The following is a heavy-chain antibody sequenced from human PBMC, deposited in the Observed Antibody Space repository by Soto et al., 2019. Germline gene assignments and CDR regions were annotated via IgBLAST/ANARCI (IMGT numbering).Heavy chain of an antibody. CDR2: ISYDGTDK. D-gene: IGHD5-18*01. J-gene: IGHJ6*02. V-gene: IGHV3-30*18. Sequence: GGSQRLSCADSGFTFSSYGIHWVRQAPGKGLEWVALISYDGTDKHYAVSVKGRSTISRDNSKNTLYLKMSSLGPEDTAVDYCGKERYARRWLEDDGMDVWGQGTTVNVSS. CDR1: GFTFSSYG. CDR3: GKERYARRWLEDDGMDV.